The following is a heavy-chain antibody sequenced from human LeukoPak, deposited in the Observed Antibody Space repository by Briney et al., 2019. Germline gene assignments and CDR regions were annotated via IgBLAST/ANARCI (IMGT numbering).Heavy chain of an antibody. Sequence: PSQTLSLTCTVSGGSISSGGYYWNWIRQHPEKGLEWIGSIYYSGSTYYNPSLKSRVNVSVDTSENQFSLKLSSVAAADTAVYYCARASSARNGFDYWGQGTLATVSS. CDR2: IYYSGST. CDR1: GGSISSGGYY. J-gene: IGHJ4*02. D-gene: IGHD1-14*01. CDR3: ARASSARNGFDY. V-gene: IGHV4-31*03.